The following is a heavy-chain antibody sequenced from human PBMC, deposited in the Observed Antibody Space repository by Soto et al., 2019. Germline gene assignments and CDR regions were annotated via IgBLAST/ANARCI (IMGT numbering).Heavy chain of an antibody. J-gene: IGHJ4*02. CDR1: GYTFTSYA. CDR3: ARGPLSLYSADFR. V-gene: IGHV1-3*01. Sequence: QVQLVQSGAEVKKPGASVRISCRTSGYTFTSYAITWLRHAPGQRLEWMGWINGGNGDTKYSQKFQDRLSITSDTSANTVSLGLSSLKSEDTAIYYCARGPLSLYSADFRWGQGTLVTVSS. D-gene: IGHD1-26*01. CDR2: INGGNGDT.